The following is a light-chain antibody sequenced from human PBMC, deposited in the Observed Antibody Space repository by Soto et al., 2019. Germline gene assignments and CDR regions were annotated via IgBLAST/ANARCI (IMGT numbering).Light chain of an antibody. CDR1: SSNIGAGYD. CDR2: DNS. J-gene: IGLJ2*01. Sequence: QSVLTQPPSVSGAPGQRVTISCTGRSSNIGAGYDVHWYQHLPGTAPKLLIFDNSNRPSGVTDRFSGSKSGTSASLAITGLQAEDEADYYCQSYDNSLSGVVFGGGTKLTVL. CDR3: QSYDNSLSGVV. V-gene: IGLV1-40*01.